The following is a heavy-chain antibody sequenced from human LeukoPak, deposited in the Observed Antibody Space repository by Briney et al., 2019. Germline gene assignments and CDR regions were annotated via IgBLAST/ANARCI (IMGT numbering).Heavy chain of an antibody. J-gene: IGHJ4*02. CDR2: IYYSGST. Sequence: SETLSLTCTVSGGSISSSSYYWGWIRQPPGKGLEWIGSIYYSGSTYYNPSLKSRVTISVDTSKNQFSLKLSFVTAADTAVYYCARPSALGYCSSTSCYVFDYWGQGTLVTVSS. CDR3: ARPSALGYCSSTSCYVFDY. V-gene: IGHV4-39*01. CDR1: GGSISSSSYY. D-gene: IGHD2-2*01.